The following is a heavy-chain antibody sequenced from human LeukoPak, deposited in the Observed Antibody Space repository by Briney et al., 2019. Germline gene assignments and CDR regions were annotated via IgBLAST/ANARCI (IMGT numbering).Heavy chain of an antibody. D-gene: IGHD3-22*01. CDR1: GFTFSSYG. J-gene: IGHJ4*02. Sequence: PGGSLRLSCAASGFTFSSYGMHWVRQAPGKGLEWVAFIRYDGSNKYYADSVKGRFTISRDNSKNTLYLQMNSLRAEDTAVYYCARGDYYDSLRDYWGQGTLVTVSS. CDR2: IRYDGSNK. CDR3: ARGDYYDSLRDY. V-gene: IGHV3-30*02.